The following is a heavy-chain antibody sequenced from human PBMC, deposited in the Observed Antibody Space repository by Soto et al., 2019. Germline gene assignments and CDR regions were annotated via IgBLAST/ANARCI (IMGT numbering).Heavy chain of an antibody. D-gene: IGHD3-22*01. Sequence: QVQLVESGGGVVQPGRSLRLSCAASGFTFSSYAMHWVRQAPGKGLEWVAVISYDGSNKYYADSVKGRFTISRDNSKNTLYLQMNSLRAEDTAVYYCARDSSTMIVGCSAFDIWGQGTMVTVSS. CDR1: GFTFSSYA. J-gene: IGHJ3*02. CDR2: ISYDGSNK. CDR3: ARDSSTMIVGCSAFDI. V-gene: IGHV3-30-3*01.